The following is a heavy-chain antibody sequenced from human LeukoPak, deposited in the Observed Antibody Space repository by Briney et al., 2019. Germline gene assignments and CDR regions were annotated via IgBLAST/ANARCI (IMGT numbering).Heavy chain of an antibody. D-gene: IGHD2-21*02. CDR1: GFTFGDYS. V-gene: IGHV3-49*04. CDR3: NREWCGGDCPRSDY. J-gene: IGHJ4*02. CDR2: IRSKAYGGTP. Sequence: GGSLRLSCTTSGFTFGDYSMSWVRQAPGKGLEWVGFIRSKAYGGTPEYASSVKGRFTISRDDSKGIAYLQMNSLKTDDTAVYYCNREWCGGDCPRSDYWGQGIVVTVSS.